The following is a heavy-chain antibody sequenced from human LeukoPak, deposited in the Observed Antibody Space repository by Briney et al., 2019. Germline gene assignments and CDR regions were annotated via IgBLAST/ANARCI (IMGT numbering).Heavy chain of an antibody. CDR1: GGTFSSYA. D-gene: IGHD4-23*01. CDR3: ARTDYGGNGH. Sequence: GASVKVSCKASGGTFSSYAISWVRQAPGQGLEWMGGIIPIFGTANYAQKFQGRVTITTDESTSTAYMELSSLRSEDTAVYYCARTDYGGNGHWGQGTLVTVSS. V-gene: IGHV1-69*05. CDR2: IIPIFGTA. J-gene: IGHJ4*02.